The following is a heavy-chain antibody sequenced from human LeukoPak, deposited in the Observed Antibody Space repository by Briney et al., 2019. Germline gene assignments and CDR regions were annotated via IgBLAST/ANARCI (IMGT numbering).Heavy chain of an antibody. CDR1: GFTFSSYG. D-gene: IGHD4-17*01. Sequence: GGSLRLSCAASGFTFSSYGMHWVRQAPGKGLEWVAVIWYDGSNKYYVDSVKGRFTISRDNSKNTLFLQMNSLRAEDTAVYYCAKHRENYGDSCLDDYWGQGTLVTVSS. CDR3: AKHRENYGDSCLDDY. CDR2: IWYDGSNK. J-gene: IGHJ4*02. V-gene: IGHV3-33*06.